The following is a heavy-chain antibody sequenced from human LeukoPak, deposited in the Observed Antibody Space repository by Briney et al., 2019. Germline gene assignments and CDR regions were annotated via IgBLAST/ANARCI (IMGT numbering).Heavy chain of an antibody. D-gene: IGHD2-8*02. J-gene: IGHJ4*02. CDR2: TYYRSKWYN. CDR1: GDSVSNNSAV. CDR3: VRSQYWRFDD. V-gene: IGHV6-1*01. Sequence: PSQTLSPTCAISGDSVSNNSAVWNWIRQSPSRGLEWLGRTYYRSKWYNDYGASVKSRITVNPDTSKNQFSLQLNSVTPEDTAVYYCVRSQYWRFDDWGQGTLVTVSS.